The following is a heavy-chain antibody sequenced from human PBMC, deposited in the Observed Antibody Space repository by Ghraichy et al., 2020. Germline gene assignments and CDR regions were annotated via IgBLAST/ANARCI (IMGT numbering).Heavy chain of an antibody. CDR1: GDSVSSNSAA. D-gene: IGHD4-23*01. V-gene: IGHV6-1*01. CDR2: TYYRSKWYN. CDR3: ARGTHDYGGNSRWYFDL. J-gene: IGHJ2*01. Sequence: SQTLSLTCAISGDSVSSNSAAWNWIRQSPSRGLEWLGRTYYRSKWYNDYAVSVKSRITINPDTSKNQFSLQLNSVTPEDTAVYYCARGTHDYGGNSRWYFDLWGRGTLVTVSS.